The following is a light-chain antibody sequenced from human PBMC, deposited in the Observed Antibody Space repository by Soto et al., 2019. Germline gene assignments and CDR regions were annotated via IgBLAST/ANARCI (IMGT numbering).Light chain of an antibody. CDR2: KIS. CDR3: MQATQSYT. Sequence: DIVLTQTRLSSPVTLGQPASISCRSSQSLVHIDGNTYFNWLQQRPGQPPRLLIYKISNWFPGVPDRFSGSGAETDFTLKISRVEAEDVGVYYCMQATQSYTFGQGTRLEIK. J-gene: IGKJ2*01. CDR1: QSLVHIDGNTY. V-gene: IGKV2-24*01.